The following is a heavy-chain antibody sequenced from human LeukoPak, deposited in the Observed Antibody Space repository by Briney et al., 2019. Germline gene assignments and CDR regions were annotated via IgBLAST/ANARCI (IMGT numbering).Heavy chain of an antibody. CDR3: VREARESGGFDY. CDR1: GFTFSSYW. Sequence: GGSLRLSCAGSGFTFSSYWMTWVRQAPGKGLEWVANIKQDGSEKNYVDSVKGRFTISRGNAKNSLYLQMNSLRAEDTAVYYCVREARESGGFDYWGQGTLVTVSS. J-gene: IGHJ4*02. V-gene: IGHV3-7*01. D-gene: IGHD5-24*01. CDR2: IKQDGSEK.